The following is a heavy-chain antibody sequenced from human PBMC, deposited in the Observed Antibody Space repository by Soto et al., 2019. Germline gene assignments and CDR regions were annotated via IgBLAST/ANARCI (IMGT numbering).Heavy chain of an antibody. D-gene: IGHD2-21*02. Sequence: QVQLVESGGGVVQPGRSLRLSCAASGFTFSSYAMHWVRQAPGKGLEWVAFISYDGSNKYYADSVKGRFTISRDNSMNTLYLQMNSLRTEDTAVYYCASYTLPYCGGDCSYAFDFWGQGTMVTVSS. CDR3: ASYTLPYCGGDCSYAFDF. V-gene: IGHV3-30-3*01. J-gene: IGHJ3*01. CDR1: GFTFSSYA. CDR2: ISYDGSNK.